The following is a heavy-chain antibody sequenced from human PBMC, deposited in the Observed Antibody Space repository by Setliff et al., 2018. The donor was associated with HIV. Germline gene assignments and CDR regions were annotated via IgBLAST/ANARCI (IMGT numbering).Heavy chain of an antibody. Sequence: PGGSLRLSCTASGFTFRYFTMSWVRQAPGKGLEWLGFIRSTAYSGTTQYAASVKDRFIISRDNSKSIAYLQMNTLRSDDTAMYYCVKDLLGWSFDYWGHGMLVTVSS. D-gene: IGHD2-15*01. V-gene: IGHV3-49*04. CDR1: GFTFRYFT. CDR2: IRSTAYSGTT. J-gene: IGHJ4*01. CDR3: VKDLLGWSFDY.